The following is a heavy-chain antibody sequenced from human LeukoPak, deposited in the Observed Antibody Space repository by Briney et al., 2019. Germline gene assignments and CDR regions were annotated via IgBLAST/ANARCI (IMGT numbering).Heavy chain of an antibody. V-gene: IGHV3-23*01. CDR3: AKSHVSTATGTGRYFDY. J-gene: IGHJ4*02. CDR1: GLTFSNSA. D-gene: IGHD3-9*01. Sequence: PGGSLRLSCAVSGLTFSNSAMSWVRQAPGKGLEWVSAISVGSDVTYYADSVKGRFAISRDNSKHTVYLQMDSLRAEDTAVYYCAKSHVSTATGTGRYFDYWGQGTLVTVSS. CDR2: ISVGSDVT.